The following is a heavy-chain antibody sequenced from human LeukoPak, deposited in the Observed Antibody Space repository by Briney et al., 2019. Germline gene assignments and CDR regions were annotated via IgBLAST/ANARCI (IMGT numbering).Heavy chain of an antibody. CDR3: ARALAAAGNFDY. J-gene: IGHJ4*02. CDR2: IIPIFGTA. V-gene: IGHV1-69*05. D-gene: IGHD6-13*01. CDR1: GGTFSSYA. Sequence: SVKVSCKASGGTFSSYAISWVRQAPGQGLEWMGGIIPIFGTANYAQKFQGRVTMTRNTSISTAYMELSSLRSEDTAVYYCARALAAAGNFDYWGQGTLVTVSS.